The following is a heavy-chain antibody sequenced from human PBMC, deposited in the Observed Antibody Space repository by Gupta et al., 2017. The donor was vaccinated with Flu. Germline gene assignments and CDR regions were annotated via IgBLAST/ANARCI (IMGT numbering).Heavy chain of an antibody. D-gene: IGHD1-26*01. Sequence: EVQLLASGGALVQPGGSLRLSCAASGFPFSNYAMTWVRQEPGKGLEWVSRIGGSGEGTAYADSVKGRFTIARDNSKNMLYLKMKSLRADDTARDDCANRGWVRQVGFESWGQGNRVTVSS. J-gene: IGHJ4*02. CDR1: GFPFSNYA. CDR2: IGGSGEGT. V-gene: IGHV3-23*01. CDR3: ANRGWVRQVGFES.